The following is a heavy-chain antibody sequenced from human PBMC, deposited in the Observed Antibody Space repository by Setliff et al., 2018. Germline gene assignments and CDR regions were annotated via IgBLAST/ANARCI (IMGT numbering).Heavy chain of an antibody. Sequence: SETLSLTCAVYGGSFSGYYWTWIRQPPGKGLEWIGEINHSGSSNYNPSLKSRVTISVDTSKNQFPLNLSSVTAADTAVYYCARGPRYSGSYYVNYWGQGTLVTVSS. V-gene: IGHV4-34*01. J-gene: IGHJ4*02. D-gene: IGHD1-26*01. CDR2: INHSGSS. CDR1: GGSFSGYY. CDR3: ARGPRYSGSYYVNY.